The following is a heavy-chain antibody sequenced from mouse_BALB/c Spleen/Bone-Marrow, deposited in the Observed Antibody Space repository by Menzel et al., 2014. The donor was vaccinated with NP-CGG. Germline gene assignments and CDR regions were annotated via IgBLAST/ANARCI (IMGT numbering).Heavy chain of an antibody. D-gene: IGHD2-4*01. J-gene: IGHJ2*01. CDR3: ARDRGLTYFGY. Sequence: EVKLMESGGGLVQPGDSLRLSCATSGFTFTDYYMNWVRQPPGKALEWLGFIRNKANGYTTEYSASVKGRFTISRDNSQSILYLQMNTLRAEDSATYYCARDRGLTYFGYWGQGTTLTVSS. CDR1: GFTFTDYY. CDR2: IRNKANGYTT. V-gene: IGHV7-3*02.